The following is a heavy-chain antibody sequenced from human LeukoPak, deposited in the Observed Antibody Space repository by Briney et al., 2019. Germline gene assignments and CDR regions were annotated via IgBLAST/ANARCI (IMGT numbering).Heavy chain of an antibody. D-gene: IGHD1-26*01. J-gene: IGHJ4*02. V-gene: IGHV3-74*01. CDR3: TRDTTRVGIDY. CDR2: IKSDGSDS. Sequence: GGSLRLSCAASGFTFRDYWMHWVRQVPEKGLMWVSHIKSDGSDSGYADSVRGRFTISRDNAKNMLYLQMNSLRVEDTAIYYCTRDTTRVGIDYWGQGLLVTVSS. CDR1: GFTFRDYW.